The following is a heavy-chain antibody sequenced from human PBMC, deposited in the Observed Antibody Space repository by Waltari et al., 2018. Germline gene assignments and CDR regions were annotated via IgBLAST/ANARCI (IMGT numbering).Heavy chain of an antibody. CDR1: GGTFSSYA. J-gene: IGHJ6*02. D-gene: IGHD4-4*01. V-gene: IGHV1-69*01. CDR3: ARGSSNYLYYYYYYGMDV. Sequence: QVQLVQSGAEVKKPGSSVKVSCKASGGTFSSYAISCVRQAPGQGLEWMGGIIPIFGTANYAQKFQGRVTITADESTSTAYMELSSLRSEDTAVYYCARGSSNYLYYYYYYGMDVWGQGTTVTVSS. CDR2: IIPIFGTA.